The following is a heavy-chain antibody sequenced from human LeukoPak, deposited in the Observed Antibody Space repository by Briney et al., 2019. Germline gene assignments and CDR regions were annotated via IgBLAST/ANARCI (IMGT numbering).Heavy chain of an antibody. J-gene: IGHJ6*04. CDR2: IIPIFGTA. D-gene: IGHD2-2*01. CDR3: ARLAVDHIVVVPAAIDYGMDV. CDR1: GGTFSSYA. Sequence: VASVKVSCTASGGTFSSYAISWVRQAPGQGLEWMGGIIPIFGTANYAQKFQGRVTITADESTSTAYMELSSLRSEDTAVYYCARLAVDHIVVVPAAIDYGMDVWGKGTTVTVSS. V-gene: IGHV1-69*13.